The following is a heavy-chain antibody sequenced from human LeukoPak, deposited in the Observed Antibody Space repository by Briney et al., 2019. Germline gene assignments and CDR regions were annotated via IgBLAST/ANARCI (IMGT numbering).Heavy chain of an antibody. J-gene: IGHJ3*02. D-gene: IGHD3-10*01. Sequence: PSETLSLTCTVSGYSINSGYYWGWIRQPPGKGLEWIGSIYHSGRTFYNPSLKSRVTISVDTSKNQFSLKLTSVTAADTAVYYCAKSNGYGLVDIWGQGTMVTVSS. CDR2: IYHSGRT. CDR1: GYSINSGYY. V-gene: IGHV4-38-2*02. CDR3: AKSNGYGLVDI.